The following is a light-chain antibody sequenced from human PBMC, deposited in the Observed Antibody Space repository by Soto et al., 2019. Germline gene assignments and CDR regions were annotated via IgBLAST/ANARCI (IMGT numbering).Light chain of an antibody. CDR3: QQYNIWWT. CDR2: GAS. V-gene: IGKV3-15*01. CDR1: QSVSNN. Sequence: EIVMTQSPATLSVSPGERATLSCRASQSVSNNLAWYQKKPGQAPRLLIYGASTRATGIPARFSGSGSGTEFTLTISSLQSEDFAVYYCQQYNIWWTFGQGTRVDIK. J-gene: IGKJ1*01.